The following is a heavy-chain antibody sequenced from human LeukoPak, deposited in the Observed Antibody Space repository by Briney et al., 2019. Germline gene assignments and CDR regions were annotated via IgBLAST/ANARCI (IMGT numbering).Heavy chain of an antibody. J-gene: IGHJ1*01. D-gene: IGHD6-19*01. CDR3: ARRKQWLVQYFQH. Sequence: SETLYLTCAVYGGSFSGYYWSWIRQPPGKRLQWIGEINHSGSTNYNPSLKSRVTISVDTSKNQFSLKLSSVTAADTAVYYCARRKQWLVQYFQHWGQGTLVTVSS. CDR2: INHSGST. CDR1: GGSFSGYY. V-gene: IGHV4-34*01.